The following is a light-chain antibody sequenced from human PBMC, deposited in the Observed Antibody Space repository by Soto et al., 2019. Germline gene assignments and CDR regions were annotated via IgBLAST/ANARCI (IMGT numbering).Light chain of an antibody. V-gene: IGKV3D-20*02. CDR2: DAS. Sequence: EIVLTQSPATLSLSPGERATLSCGASQSVSSSYLAWYQQKPGLAPRLLINDASKRATGIPARFSGSGSGTNFTLNISSLEPEDFAVYYCQQRGNWPPLTFGGGTKVDIK. CDR1: QSVSSSY. J-gene: IGKJ4*01. CDR3: QQRGNWPPLT.